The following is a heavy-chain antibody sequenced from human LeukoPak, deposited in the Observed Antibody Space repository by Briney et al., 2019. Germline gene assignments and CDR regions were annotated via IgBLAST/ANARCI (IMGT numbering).Heavy chain of an antibody. V-gene: IGHV3-21*01. CDR2: ISRRSSYI. J-gene: IGHJ6*03. Sequence: PGGSLRLSCVASELTFGHYSMNWVRQAPGKGLEWVSCISRRSSYIYYAASVKGQFSISRDYAKNSVYLEMNSLRVEDTAVYYCARDRDFWRGYSAPPHDYYMDVWGKGNTVTVSS. CDR3: ARDRDFWRGYSAPPHDYYMDV. CDR1: ELTFGHYS. D-gene: IGHD3-3*01.